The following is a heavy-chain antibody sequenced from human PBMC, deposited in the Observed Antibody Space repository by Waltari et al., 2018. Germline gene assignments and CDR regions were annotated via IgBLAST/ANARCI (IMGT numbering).Heavy chain of an antibody. J-gene: IGHJ4*02. CDR3: ARGGLRYFDWPVDY. Sequence: QVQLVQSGAEVKKPGSSVQVSCKASGGTCSRDAISWVRQAPGQGLEWMGRIIPIFGTANYAQKFKGRVTITADESTSTAYMELSSLRSEDTAVYYCARGGLRYFDWPVDYWGQGTLVTVSS. D-gene: IGHD3-9*01. CDR1: GGTCSRDA. V-gene: IGHV1-69*15. CDR2: IIPIFGTA.